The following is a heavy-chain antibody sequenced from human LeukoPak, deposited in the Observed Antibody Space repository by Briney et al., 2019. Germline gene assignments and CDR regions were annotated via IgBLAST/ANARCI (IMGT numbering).Heavy chain of an antibody. J-gene: IGHJ4*02. CDR1: GGTFSSYA. Sequence: VASVKVSCKASGGTFSSYAISWVRQAPGQGLEWMGGIIPIFGTANYAQKFQGRVTITADESTSTAYMGLSSLRSEDTAVYYCAIRGYSSGWYASGYFDYWGQGTLVTVSS. D-gene: IGHD6-19*01. CDR2: IIPIFGTA. V-gene: IGHV1-69*13. CDR3: AIRGYSSGWYASGYFDY.